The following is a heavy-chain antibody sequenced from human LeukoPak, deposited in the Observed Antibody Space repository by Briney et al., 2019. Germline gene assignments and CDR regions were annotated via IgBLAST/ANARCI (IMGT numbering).Heavy chain of an antibody. Sequence: PGGSLRLSCAASGFTFNNYAMSWVRQAPGKGLEWVSGISGSGGSTYYADSAKGRFTISRDNSKNTLYLQMNSLRAEDTAVYYCAKTYYYDSSGYYYMGIDYWGQGTLVTVSS. CDR1: GFTFNNYA. V-gene: IGHV3-23*01. CDR3: AKTYYYDSSGYYYMGIDY. D-gene: IGHD3-22*01. J-gene: IGHJ4*02. CDR2: ISGSGGST.